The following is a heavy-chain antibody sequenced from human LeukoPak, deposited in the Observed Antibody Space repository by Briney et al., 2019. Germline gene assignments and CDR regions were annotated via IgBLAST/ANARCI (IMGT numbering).Heavy chain of an antibody. CDR2: INHSGST. D-gene: IGHD3-10*01. J-gene: IGHJ4*02. V-gene: IGHV4-34*01. CDR3: ASSRGVVRGVIMMY. Sequence: PSETLSLTCAVYGGSFSGYYWSWIRQPPGKGPEWIGEINHSGSTNYNPSLKSRVTISVDTSKNQFSLKLSSVTAADTAVYYCASSRGVVRGVIMMYWGQGTLVTVSS. CDR1: GGSFSGYY.